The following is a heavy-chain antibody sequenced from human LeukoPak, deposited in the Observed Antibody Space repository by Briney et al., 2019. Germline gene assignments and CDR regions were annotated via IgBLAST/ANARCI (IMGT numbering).Heavy chain of an antibody. V-gene: IGHV3-23*01. CDR1: GFTFSSYA. J-gene: IGHJ4*02. Sequence: PGGSLRLSCAASGFTFSSYAMSWVRQAPGKGLEWVSAISGSGGSTYYADSVKGRFTISRDNSKNTLYLQMNSLRAEDTAVYYCAKGSLGGYSCYYFDYWGQGTLVTVSS. D-gene: IGHD3-22*01. CDR2: ISGSGGST. CDR3: AKGSLGGYSCYYFDY.